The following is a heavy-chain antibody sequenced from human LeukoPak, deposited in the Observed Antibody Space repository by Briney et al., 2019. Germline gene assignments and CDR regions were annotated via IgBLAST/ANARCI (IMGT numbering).Heavy chain of an antibody. J-gene: IGHJ6*02. CDR1: GGTFISYA. CDR3: ARDQYYDILTGYSTGVYYYYGMDV. CDR2: IWYDGSNK. D-gene: IGHD3-9*01. V-gene: IGHV3-33*01. Sequence: SCKASGGTFISYAISWVRQAPGKGLEWVAVIWYDGSNKYYADSVKGRFTIARDNSKNTLYLQMNSLRAEDTAVYYCARDQYYDILTGYSTGVYYYYGMDVWGQGTTVTVSS.